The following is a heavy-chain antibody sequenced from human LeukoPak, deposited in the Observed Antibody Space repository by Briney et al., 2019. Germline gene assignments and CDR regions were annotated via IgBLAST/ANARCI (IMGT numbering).Heavy chain of an antibody. CDR1: GFIFSDYY. Sequence: GGSLRLSCAAPGFIFSDYYMSWLRQAPGKGLEWISYISGSGTTIYSADSLKGRFTISRDNAKNSLYLQLNGLRAEDTAVYFCARRTGHSYFDSWGQGTLVTVSS. D-gene: IGHD1-14*01. CDR3: ARRTGHSYFDS. V-gene: IGHV3-11*01. CDR2: ISGSGTTI. J-gene: IGHJ4*02.